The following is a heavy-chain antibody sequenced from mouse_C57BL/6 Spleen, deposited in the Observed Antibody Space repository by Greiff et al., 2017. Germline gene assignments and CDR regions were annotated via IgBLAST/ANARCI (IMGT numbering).Heavy chain of an antibody. D-gene: IGHD2-5*01. Sequence: DVQLQESGGGLVKPGGSLKLSRAASGFNFSDYGMHWGRQAPEKGLEWVAYISSGSSTIYYADTVKGRFTLSIYNAKNTLFLQMTGLRSEDTAMYYCAISYYSNSFAYWGQGTLVTVSA. V-gene: IGHV5-17*01. CDR1: GFNFSDYG. J-gene: IGHJ3*01. CDR2: ISSGSSTI. CDR3: AISYYSNSFAY.